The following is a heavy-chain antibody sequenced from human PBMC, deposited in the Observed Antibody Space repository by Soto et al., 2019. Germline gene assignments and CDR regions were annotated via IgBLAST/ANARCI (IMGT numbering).Heavy chain of an antibody. J-gene: IGHJ5*02. V-gene: IGHV4-59*01. CDR3: AGATTYNWIDP. CDR2: IYYSGST. D-gene: IGHD1-26*01. Sequence: SETLSLTCTVSGASIRNYYWSWIRQPPGKGLEWIGYIYYSGSTNSNPSLKSRVTMSLDTSKNQFSLNLTSVTAADTAVYFCAGATTYNWIDPWGQGTLVTVSS. CDR1: GASIRNYY.